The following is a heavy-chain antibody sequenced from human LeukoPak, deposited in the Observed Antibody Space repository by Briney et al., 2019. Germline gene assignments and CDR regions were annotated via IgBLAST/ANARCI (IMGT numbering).Heavy chain of an antibody. V-gene: IGHV3-30*02. Sequence: GGSLRLSCAASGFSFSSYGMHWVRQAPGKGLEWVAFIRYDGNDKFYAESVRGRFTISRDTSRNALYLQMNSLRPEDTAVYYCAKPLMRDRWFGESWGQGTLVSVSS. CDR1: GFSFSSYG. D-gene: IGHD3-10*01. CDR3: AKPLMRDRWFGES. CDR2: IRYDGNDK. J-gene: IGHJ5*02.